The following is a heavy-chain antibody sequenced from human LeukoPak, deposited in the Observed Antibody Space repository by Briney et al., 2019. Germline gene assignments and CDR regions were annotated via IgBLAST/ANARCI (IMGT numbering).Heavy chain of an antibody. CDR3: ARVSARGSAYYYYGMDV. J-gene: IGHJ6*02. CDR2: IYSGGST. V-gene: IGHV3-66*01. Sequence: GGSLRLSCAASGFTVSSNYMSWVRQAPGKGLEWVSVIYSGGSTYYADSVKGRFTISRDNSKNTLYLQMNSLRAEDTAVYYCARVSARGSAYYYYGMDVWGQGTTVTVSS. D-gene: IGHD3-10*01. CDR1: GFTVSSNY.